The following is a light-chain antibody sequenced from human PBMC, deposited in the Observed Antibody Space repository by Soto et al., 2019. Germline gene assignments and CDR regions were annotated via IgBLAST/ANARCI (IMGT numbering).Light chain of an antibody. CDR2: GAS. Sequence: EIVMKQSPATLSVSPGERATLPCRASQSVSSNLAWYQQKPGQAPRLLIHGASTRATGIPASFSGSGSGTDFTLTIRSRQSEDFAVYYCQQYNNWPLTFGGGTKVVIK. CDR3: QQYNNWPLT. V-gene: IGKV3-15*01. J-gene: IGKJ4*01. CDR1: QSVSSN.